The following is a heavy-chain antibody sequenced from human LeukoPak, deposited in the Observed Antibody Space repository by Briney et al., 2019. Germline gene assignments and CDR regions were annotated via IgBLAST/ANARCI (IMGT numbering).Heavy chain of an antibody. CDR3: ARGRWGRRPSSTSCPFDY. CDR1: GGSFSGYY. V-gene: IGHV4-34*01. CDR2: INHSGST. D-gene: IGHD2-2*01. Sequence: PSETLSLTCAVYGGSFSGYYWSWIRQPPGKGLEWIGEINHSGSTSYNPSLKSRVTISVDTSKNQFSLKLSSVTAADTAVYYCARGRWGRRPSSTSCPFDYWGQGTLVTVSS. J-gene: IGHJ4*02.